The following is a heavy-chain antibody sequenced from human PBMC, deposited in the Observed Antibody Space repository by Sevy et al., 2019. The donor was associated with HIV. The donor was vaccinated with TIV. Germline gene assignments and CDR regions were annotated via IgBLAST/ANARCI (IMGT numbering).Heavy chain of an antibody. CDR2: ISYDGSNK. CDR1: GFTFSSYG. V-gene: IGHV3-30*18. J-gene: IGHJ6*02. Sequence: GGSLRLSCAASGFTFSSYGMHWVRQAPGKGLEWVAVISYDGSNKYYEDSVKGRFTISRDNSKKTLYLQMNSLRAEDTAVYYCAKGHSGSYYYGMDVWGQGTTVTVSS. CDR3: AKGHSGSYYYGMDV. D-gene: IGHD1-26*01.